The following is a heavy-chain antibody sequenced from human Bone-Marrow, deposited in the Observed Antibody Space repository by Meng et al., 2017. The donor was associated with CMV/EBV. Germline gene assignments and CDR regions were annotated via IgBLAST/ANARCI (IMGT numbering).Heavy chain of an antibody. CDR3: ARVVTFFDY. CDR2: ISAAGRGT. V-gene: IGHV3-74*01. D-gene: IGHD3-3*01. Sequence: LSCGASGFTFSNCWMHWVRQAPGKGLEWVSRISAAGRGTNYADSVKGRFTISRDDAKNTLYLQMNGLRAEDTAVYHCARVVTFFDYWGQGALVTVSS. J-gene: IGHJ4*02. CDR1: GFTFSNCW.